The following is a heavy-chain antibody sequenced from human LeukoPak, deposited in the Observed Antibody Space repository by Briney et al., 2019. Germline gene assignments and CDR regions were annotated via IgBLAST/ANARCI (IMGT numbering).Heavy chain of an antibody. CDR2: INSDGSST. J-gene: IGHJ4*02. V-gene: IGHV3-74*01. Sequence: GGSLRLSCAVAGFTFSIYWVHWVRQAPGKGLVWVSSINSDGSSTSYADSVKGRFTISRDNAKNTLYLQMNTLRAEDTAVYYCVSLYYRGQGTPVTVSS. CDR3: VSLYY. CDR1: GFTFSIYW.